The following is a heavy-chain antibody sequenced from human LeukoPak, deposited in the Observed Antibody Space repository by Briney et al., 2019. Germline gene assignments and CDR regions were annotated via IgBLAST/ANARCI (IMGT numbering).Heavy chain of an antibody. CDR3: AAMNDYYYYMDV. J-gene: IGHJ6*03. CDR2: IHSSGITK. CDR1: GFTFSSYE. V-gene: IGHV3-48*03. Sequence: GGSLRLSCAASGFTFSSYEMNWVRQAPGKGLEWVSYIHSSGITKYYADSLKGRFTISRDNSKNTLYLQMNSLRAEDTAVYYCAAMNDYYYYMDVWGKGTTVTISS.